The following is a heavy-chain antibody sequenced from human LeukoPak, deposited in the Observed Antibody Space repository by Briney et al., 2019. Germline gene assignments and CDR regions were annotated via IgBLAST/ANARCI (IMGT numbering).Heavy chain of an antibody. CDR1: GYTFTSYG. CDR2: ISAYNGNT. V-gene: IGHV1-18*01. CDR3: ARDVAMIVDLNAFDI. J-gene: IGHJ3*02. Sequence: ASVKVSCKASGYTFTSYGISWVRQAPGQGLEWMGWISAYNGNTNYAQKLQGRVTMTTDTSTSTAYMELRSLRSDDTAVYYCARDVAMIVDLNAFDIWGQGTMVTVSS. D-gene: IGHD3-22*01.